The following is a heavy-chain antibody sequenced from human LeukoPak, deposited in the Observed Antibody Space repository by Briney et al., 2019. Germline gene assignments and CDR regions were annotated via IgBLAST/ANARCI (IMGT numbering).Heavy chain of an antibody. V-gene: IGHV3-23*01. D-gene: IGHD3-10*01. CDR3: AKVPTYYYGSGSYYNFFGY. CDR2: ISGSGGST. CDR1: GFTFSSYA. J-gene: IGHJ4*02. Sequence: GGSLRLSCAASGFTFSSYAMSWVRQAPGKGLEWVSAISGSGGSTYYADSVKGRFTISRDNSKNTLYLQMNSLRAEDTAVYYCAKVPTYYYGSGSYYNFFGYWGQGTLVTVSS.